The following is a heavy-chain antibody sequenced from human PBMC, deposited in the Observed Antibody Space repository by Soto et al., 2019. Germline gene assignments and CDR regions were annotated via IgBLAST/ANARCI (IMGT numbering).Heavy chain of an antibody. CDR3: ASHFRLVYSSSYYYYGMDV. CDR1: GDTFSSYA. CDR2: IIPIFGTA. D-gene: IGHD6-13*01. Sequence: SVKVSCKASGDTFSSYAISRVRQAPGQGLEWMGGIIPIFGTANYAQKFQGRVTITADESTSTAYMELSSLRSEDTAVYYCASHFRLVYSSSYYYYGMDVWGQGTTVTVSS. J-gene: IGHJ6*02. V-gene: IGHV1-69*13.